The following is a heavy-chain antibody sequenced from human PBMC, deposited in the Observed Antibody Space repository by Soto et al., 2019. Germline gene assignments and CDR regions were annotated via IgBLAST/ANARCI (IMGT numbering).Heavy chain of an antibody. V-gene: IGHV4-61*05. CDR1: GGSISSKSYS. D-gene: IGHD3-3*01. Sequence: SETLSLTCSVSGGSISSKSYSWGWIRQPPGKGLEWIGYIYYSGSTNYNPSLKSRVTISVDTSKNQFSLKLSSVTAADTAVYYCARGFTYYDFWSGYYSGNWFDPWGQGTLVTVSS. CDR3: ARGFTYYDFWSGYYSGNWFDP. J-gene: IGHJ5*02. CDR2: IYYSGST.